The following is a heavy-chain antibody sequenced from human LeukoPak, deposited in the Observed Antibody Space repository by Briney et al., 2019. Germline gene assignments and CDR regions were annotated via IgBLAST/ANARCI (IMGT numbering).Heavy chain of an antibody. CDR3: AKEDTVGLTMVRGVEVDC. D-gene: IGHD3-10*01. J-gene: IGHJ4*02. CDR1: GFTFSNYA. Sequence: GGSLRLSCAASGFTFSNYAMNWVRQAPGEGLEWVSGISGSGGSIFYADSVKGRFTISRDNSKNTLYLQMNSLRAEDTAVYYCAKEDTVGLTMVRGVEVDCWGQGTLVTVSS. CDR2: ISGSGGSI. V-gene: IGHV3-23*01.